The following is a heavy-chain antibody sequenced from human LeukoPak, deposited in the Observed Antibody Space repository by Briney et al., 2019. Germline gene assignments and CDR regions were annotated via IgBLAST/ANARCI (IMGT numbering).Heavy chain of an antibody. CDR1: GVSISSSSYY. V-gene: IGHV4-39*07. CDR3: ARDFGSIAARRPGPYFDY. CDR2: IYYSGST. D-gene: IGHD6-6*01. Sequence: PSETLSLTCTVSGVSISSSSYYWGWIRQPPGKGLEWIGSIYYSGSTYYNPSLKSRVTISVDTSKNQFSLKLSSVTAADTAVYYCARDFGSIAARRPGPYFDYWGQGTLVTVSS. J-gene: IGHJ4*02.